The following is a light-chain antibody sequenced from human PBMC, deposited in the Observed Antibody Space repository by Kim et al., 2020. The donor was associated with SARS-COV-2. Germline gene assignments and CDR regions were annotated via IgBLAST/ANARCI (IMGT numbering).Light chain of an antibody. Sequence: DIQMTQSPSSLSASVGDRVTITCRASQIIGKSLNWYQQKPGKAPKVLIYAASNLQSGVPSRFSGSGSGTDFALTISSLQPEDFAIYYCQQSNNVPLTFGQGTKVDIK. CDR2: AAS. CDR1: QIIGKS. V-gene: IGKV1-39*01. CDR3: QQSNNVPLT. J-gene: IGKJ1*01.